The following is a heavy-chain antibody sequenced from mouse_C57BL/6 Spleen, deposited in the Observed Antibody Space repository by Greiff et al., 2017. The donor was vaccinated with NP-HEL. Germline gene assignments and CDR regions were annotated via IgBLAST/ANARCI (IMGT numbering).Heavy chain of an antibody. J-gene: IGHJ4*01. CDR2: IWRGGST. CDR1: GFSLTSYG. Sequence: VQVVESGPGLVQPSQSLSITCTVSGFSLTSYGVHWARQSPGKGLEWLGVIWRGGSTDYNAAFMSRLSITKDNSKSQVFFKMNSLQADDTAIYYCAKMNYGSSYYAMDYWGQGTSVTVSS. D-gene: IGHD1-1*01. V-gene: IGHV2-5*01. CDR3: AKMNYGSSYYAMDY.